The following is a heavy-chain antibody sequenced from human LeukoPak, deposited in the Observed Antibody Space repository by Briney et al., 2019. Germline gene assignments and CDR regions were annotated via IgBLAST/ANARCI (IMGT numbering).Heavy chain of an antibody. V-gene: IGHV3-23*01. Sequence: GGSLRLSCAASGFTFSSYSMSWVRQAPGKGLEWVSAISGIGGNTYYADSVKGRFTISRDNSKNTLYLQMNSLRAEDTAVYYCASVLGSSWLNDYCGERALFTVSS. CDR3: ASVLGSSWLNDY. CDR2: ISGIGGNT. CDR1: GFTFSSYS. D-gene: IGHD6-13*01. J-gene: IGHJ4*02.